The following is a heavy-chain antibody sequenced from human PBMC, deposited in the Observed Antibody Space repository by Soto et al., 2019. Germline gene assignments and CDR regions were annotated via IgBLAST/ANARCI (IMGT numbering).Heavy chain of an antibody. J-gene: IGHJ4*02. Sequence: GGSLRLSCTASGFTFNTYNMNWVRQAPGKGLEWVSYISSSSYTIKYADSVEGRFTVSRDNGKKSLYLQMNSLRDEDTAVYFCAPEISLSAGRYFDYWGQGTLVTVSS. CDR2: ISSSSYTI. CDR1: GFTFNTYN. CDR3: APEISLSAGRYFDY. V-gene: IGHV3-48*02. D-gene: IGHD3-10*01.